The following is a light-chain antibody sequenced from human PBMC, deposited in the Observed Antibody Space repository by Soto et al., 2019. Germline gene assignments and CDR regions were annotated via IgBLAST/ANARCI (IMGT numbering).Light chain of an antibody. J-gene: IGKJ5*01. CDR1: QSISSW. CDR2: AAS. V-gene: IGKV1-9*01. CDR3: QQLNSFPIT. Sequence: EIKVTQSPSTLSASVGDRVTITCRASQSISSWLAWYQQKPGRAPKLLIYAASTLQSGVPSRFSGSGSGSEFTLTITSLQPEDFATYYCQQLNSFPITFAQGTRLEIK.